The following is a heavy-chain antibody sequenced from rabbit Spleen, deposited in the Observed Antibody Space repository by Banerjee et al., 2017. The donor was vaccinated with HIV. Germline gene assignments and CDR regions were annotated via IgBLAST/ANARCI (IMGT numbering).Heavy chain of an antibody. Sequence: QEQLEESGGGLVKPEGSLTLTCKASGVSFSDKDVMCWVRQAPGKGLEWIACIYAGSSGTTYYASWAEGRFTISKTSSTTVTLQMTSLTAADTATYFCARLGHADYPYAYGLKLWGPGTLVTVS. CDR2: IYAGSSGTT. J-gene: IGHJ6*01. D-gene: IGHD6-1*01. CDR1: GVSFSDKDV. V-gene: IGHV1S45*01. CDR3: ARLGHADYPYAYGLKL.